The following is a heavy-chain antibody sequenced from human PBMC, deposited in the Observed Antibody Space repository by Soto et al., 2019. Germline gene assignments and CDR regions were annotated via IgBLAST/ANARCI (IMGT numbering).Heavy chain of an antibody. V-gene: IGHV4-30-2*01. J-gene: IGHJ4*02. D-gene: IGHD1-7*01. CDR3: AKDQTITGTTFDY. Sequence: SETLSLTCAVSGGSISSGGYSWSWIRQPPGKGPEWIGYIYHTGSTYYNPSLKSRVTFLVDRSKNQFSLKLTSVTAADTAVYYCAKDQTITGTTFDYWGQGTLVTVSS. CDR2: IYHTGST. CDR1: GGSISSGGYS.